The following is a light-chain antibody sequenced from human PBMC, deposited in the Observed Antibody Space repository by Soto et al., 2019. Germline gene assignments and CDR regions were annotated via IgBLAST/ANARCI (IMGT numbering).Light chain of an antibody. Sequence: EIVMTQSPATLSVSPGERATLSCRASQSVSSDLAWYRQKPGQAPRLLIYGASTRATGIPARFSGSGSGTEFTLTISSLQSEDFAVYYCQQYKNWPGTFGQGTKVEIK. CDR1: QSVSSD. V-gene: IGKV3-15*01. CDR2: GAS. J-gene: IGKJ1*01. CDR3: QQYKNWPGT.